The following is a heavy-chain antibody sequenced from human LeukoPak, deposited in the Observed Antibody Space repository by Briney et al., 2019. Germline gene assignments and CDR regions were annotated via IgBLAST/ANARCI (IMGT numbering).Heavy chain of an antibody. CDR1: GFAFSGNW. CDR2: INSDGRII. J-gene: IGHJ6*03. V-gene: IGHV3-74*01. Sequence: GGSLRLSCADSGFAFSGNWMSWVRQVSGKGLVWVSHINSDGRIIRYADSVKGRFTISRDKANNTLYLQMNSLRAEDTGVYYCARYLYAFALDVWGKGTTVTVS. CDR3: ARYLYAFALDV. D-gene: IGHD2-8*01.